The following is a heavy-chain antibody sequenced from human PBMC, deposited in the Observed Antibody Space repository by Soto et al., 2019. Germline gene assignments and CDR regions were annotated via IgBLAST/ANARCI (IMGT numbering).Heavy chain of an antibody. CDR1: GDSVTISDYY. V-gene: IGHV4-39*01. Sequence: QLQLQESGPGLVKPSETLSLTCTVSGDSVTISDYYWGWIRQPPGKGLEWIGSIHYCGSSYYNQSLKSRVTISGDTSKKQFPLKLTSVTAADAAVYYCAAHDSGGYYAEYWGQGTLVTVSA. CDR2: IHYCGSS. J-gene: IGHJ4*02. D-gene: IGHD3-22*01. CDR3: AAHDSGGYYAEY.